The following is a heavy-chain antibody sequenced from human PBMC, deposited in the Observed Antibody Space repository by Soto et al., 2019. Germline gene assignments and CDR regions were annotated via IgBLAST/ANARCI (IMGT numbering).Heavy chain of an antibody. CDR1: GGSISSSSYY. J-gene: IGHJ5*02. CDR3: ARRSYSSGWYGR. Sequence: QLQLQESGPGLVKPSETLSLTCTVSGGSISSSSYYWGWIRQPPGKGLEWIGSIYYSGSTYYNPSLKSRVPISVDTSKNQFSLKLSSVTAADTAVYYCARRSYSSGWYGRWGQGTLVTVSS. D-gene: IGHD6-19*01. V-gene: IGHV4-39*01. CDR2: IYYSGST.